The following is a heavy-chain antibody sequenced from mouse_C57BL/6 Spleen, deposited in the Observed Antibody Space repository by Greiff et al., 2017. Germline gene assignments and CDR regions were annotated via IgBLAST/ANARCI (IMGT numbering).Heavy chain of an antibody. J-gene: IGHJ2*01. CDR1: GYSFTGYY. V-gene: IGHV1-42*01. Sequence: VQLQQSGPELVKPGASVKISCKASGYSFTGYYMNWVKQSPEKSLEWIGEINPSTGGTTYNQKFKAKATLTVDKSSSTAYMQLKSLTSEDSAVYYCARLGYDYDEYYFDYWGQGTTLTVSS. D-gene: IGHD2-4*01. CDR2: INPSTGGT. CDR3: ARLGYDYDEYYFDY.